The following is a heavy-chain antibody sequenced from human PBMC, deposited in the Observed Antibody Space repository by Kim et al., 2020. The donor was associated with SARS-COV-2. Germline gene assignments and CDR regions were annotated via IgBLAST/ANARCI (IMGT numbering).Heavy chain of an antibody. Sequence: YNPSLKGRVTISVDRSKNHVSLEVNSVTAADTAVYYCARSAPVFPADWFDPWGQGTLVIVSS. J-gene: IGHJ5*02. V-gene: IGHV4-30-2*01. CDR3: ARSAPVFPADWFDP. D-gene: IGHD6-25*01.